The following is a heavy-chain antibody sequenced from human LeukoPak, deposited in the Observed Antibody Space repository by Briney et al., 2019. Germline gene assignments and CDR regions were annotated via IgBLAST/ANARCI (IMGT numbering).Heavy chain of an antibody. Sequence: PSETLSLTRTVSGGSISSYYWSWIRQPAGKGLEWIGRIYTSGSTNYNPSLKSRVTMSVDTSKNQFSLKLSSVTAADTAVYYCAREGASAYDILTGYYRYYYYMDVWGKGTTVTISS. D-gene: IGHD3-9*01. J-gene: IGHJ6*03. V-gene: IGHV4-4*07. CDR1: GGSISSYY. CDR2: IYTSGST. CDR3: AREGASAYDILTGYYRYYYYMDV.